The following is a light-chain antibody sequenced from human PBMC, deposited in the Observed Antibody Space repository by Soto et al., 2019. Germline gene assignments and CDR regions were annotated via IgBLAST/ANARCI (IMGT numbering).Light chain of an antibody. CDR1: QSVSSN. V-gene: IGKV3-11*01. Sequence: ERVMTQSPATLSLSPGERATRSCRASQSVSSNLAWYQQKPGQAPRLLIYGASTRATGIPARLSGSGSGADFTLTISSLEPEDFAVYYCQQRSNLITFGQGTRLEI. CDR2: GAS. CDR3: QQRSNLIT. J-gene: IGKJ5*01.